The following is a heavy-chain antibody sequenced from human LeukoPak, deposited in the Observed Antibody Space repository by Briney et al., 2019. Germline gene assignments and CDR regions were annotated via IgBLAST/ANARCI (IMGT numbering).Heavy chain of an antibody. CDR3: TRDPAGAAMLSLQDYYYGMDV. CDR1: GFTFGDYA. V-gene: IGHV3-49*04. J-gene: IGHJ6*04. D-gene: IGHD2-2*01. Sequence: GRSLRLSCTASGFTFGDYAMSWVRQAPGKGLEWVGFIRSKAYGGTTEHAASVKGRFTISRDDSKSIAYLQMNSLKTEDTAVYYCTRDPAGAAMLSLQDYYYGMDVWGKGTTVTVSS. CDR2: IRSKAYGGTT.